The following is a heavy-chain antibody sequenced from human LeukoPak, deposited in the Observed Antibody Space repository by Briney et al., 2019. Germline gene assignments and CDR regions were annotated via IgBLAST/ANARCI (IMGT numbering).Heavy chain of an antibody. D-gene: IGHD3-10*01. CDR2: ISKNSNAV. J-gene: IGHJ4*02. Sequence: GGSLRLSCAASGFTFSIYSMNWVRQASGKGLEWVSYISKNSNAVYYADSVKGRFTIYRDNAENSLYLQMNSLRAEDTAVYYCARVWSYYNSDYWGQGTLVTVSS. CDR3: ARVWSYYNSDY. CDR1: GFTFSIYS. V-gene: IGHV3-48*01.